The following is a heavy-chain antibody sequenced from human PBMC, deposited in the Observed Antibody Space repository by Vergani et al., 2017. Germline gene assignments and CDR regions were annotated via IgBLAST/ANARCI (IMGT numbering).Heavy chain of an antibody. Sequence: QVQLQESGPGLVKPSETLSLTCTVSGGSISSYYWSWIRQPPGKGLEWIGYIYYSGSTNYNPSLKSRVTISVDTSKNQFSLKLSSVTAADTAVYYCARSGTYYYDSSGYEDDAFDIWGQGTMVTVSS. CDR3: ARSGTYYYDSSGYEDDAFDI. J-gene: IGHJ3*02. CDR1: GGSISSYY. CDR2: IYYSGST. D-gene: IGHD3-22*01. V-gene: IGHV4-59*01.